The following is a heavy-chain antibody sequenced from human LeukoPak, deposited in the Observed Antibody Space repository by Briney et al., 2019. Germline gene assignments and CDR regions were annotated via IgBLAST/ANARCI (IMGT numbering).Heavy chain of an antibody. D-gene: IGHD1-7*01. Sequence: PGGPLRLSCAASGFTLRDYWVNWVRHAPGRGAVWVSHISPDGRNIAYADSVKGRFTISRDSAKNTLYLQMNSLRVGDTAVYYCVRDGGGTPPYDCWGQGTLVTVSS. CDR1: GFTLRDYW. CDR3: VRDGGGTPPYDC. J-gene: IGHJ4*02. V-gene: IGHV3-74*01. CDR2: ISPDGRNI.